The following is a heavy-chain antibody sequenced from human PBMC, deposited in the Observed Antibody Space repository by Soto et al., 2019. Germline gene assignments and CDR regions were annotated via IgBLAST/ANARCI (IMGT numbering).Heavy chain of an antibody. Sequence: EVQLVESGGGLVQPGGSLKLSCAASGFTFSGSAIHWVRQASGKGLEWVGRIRDKVNKYATAYAASVTGRFTISRDDSKNMAYRQMNSLKTEDTAVYYCGYDVWSGYYSVGQTSGMDVWGQGTTVTVSS. V-gene: IGHV3-73*02. CDR3: GYDVWSGYYSVGQTSGMDV. CDR2: IRDKVNKYAT. D-gene: IGHD3-3*01. J-gene: IGHJ6*02. CDR1: GFTFSGSA.